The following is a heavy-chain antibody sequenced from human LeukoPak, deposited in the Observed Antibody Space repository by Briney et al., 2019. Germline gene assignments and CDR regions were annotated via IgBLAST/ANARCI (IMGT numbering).Heavy chain of an antibody. D-gene: IGHD5-12*01. CDR3: ARDAERGYYYYMDV. CDR2: MNPNSGNT. J-gene: IGHJ6*03. V-gene: IGHV1-8*03. CDR1: GYTFTSYD. Sequence: ASVMVSCKASGYTFTSYDINWVRQATGQGLEWLGWMNPNSGNTGYAQKFQGRVTITRNTSISTAYMELSSLTSEDTAVYYCARDAERGYYYYMDVWGKGTTVTVSS.